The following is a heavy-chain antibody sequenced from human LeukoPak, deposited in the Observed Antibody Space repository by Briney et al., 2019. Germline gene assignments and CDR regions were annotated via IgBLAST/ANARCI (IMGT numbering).Heavy chain of an antibody. D-gene: IGHD3-22*01. V-gene: IGHV1-18*04. CDR3: AREGYDSSGYYAGYYD. CDR1: GYTLTGYY. J-gene: IGHJ4*02. Sequence: ASVKVSCKASGYTLTGYYMHWVRQAPGQGLEWMGWISAYNGNTNYAQKLQGRVTMTTDTSTSTAYMELRSLRSDDTAVYYCAREGYDSSGYYAGYYDWGQGTLVTVSS. CDR2: ISAYNGNT.